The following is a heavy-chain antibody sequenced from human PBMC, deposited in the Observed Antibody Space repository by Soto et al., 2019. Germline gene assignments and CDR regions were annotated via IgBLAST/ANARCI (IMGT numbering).Heavy chain of an antibody. J-gene: IGHJ6*02. CDR1: GGSFSAYH. V-gene: IGHV4-34*01. D-gene: IGHD3-16*01. CDR3: ARGMGAENTFYYYFGMDV. CDR2: INHSGST. Sequence: QVQLQQWGAGLLKPSETLSLACAVYGGSFSAYHWSWIRQPPGKGLEWIGEINHSGSTKYNPSLKSRVTISVDTSKNQFSLKLSSVTAADTAAYYCARGMGAENTFYYYFGMDVWGQVTTVTVSS.